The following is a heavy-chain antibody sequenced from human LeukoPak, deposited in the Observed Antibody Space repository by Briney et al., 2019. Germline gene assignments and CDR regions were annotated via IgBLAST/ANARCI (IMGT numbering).Heavy chain of an antibody. V-gene: IGHV1-18*01. CDR3: ARSPPSTGYDRFDT. J-gene: IGHJ4*02. Sequence: GASVKVSCKASGYMFNIYGISSVRQAPEQGLEWMVWISAFNGNTNYARNFHDRVTMTTDTSTSTAYMELTSLRSDDTAVYYCARSPPSTGYDRFDTWGQGTLVTVSS. CDR1: GYMFNIYG. D-gene: IGHD5-12*01. CDR2: ISAFNGNT.